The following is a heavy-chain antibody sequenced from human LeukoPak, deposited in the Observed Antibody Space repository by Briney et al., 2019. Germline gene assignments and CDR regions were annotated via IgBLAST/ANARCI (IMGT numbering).Heavy chain of an antibody. Sequence: GGSLRLSCAASGFTFSSYTMSWVRQAPGKGPEWVSAISGRTTSYADAVKGRFTISRDNSKSTVSLQMNSLRAEDTAVYYCASAGGDSRPHDYWGQGTLVTVSS. V-gene: IGHV3-23*01. J-gene: IGHJ4*02. CDR2: ISGRTT. D-gene: IGHD4-23*01. CDR1: GFTFSSYT. CDR3: ASAGGDSRPHDY.